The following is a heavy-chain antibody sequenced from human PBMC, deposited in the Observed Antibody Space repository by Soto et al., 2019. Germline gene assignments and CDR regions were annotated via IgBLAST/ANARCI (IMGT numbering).Heavy chain of an antibody. CDR1: GGSISSYY. V-gene: IGHV4-59*01. CDR2: IYYSGST. CDR3: ARDRSDTAAHYYYGMDV. J-gene: IGHJ6*02. Sequence: LSLTCTVSGGSISSYYWSWIRQPPGKGLEWIGYIYYSGSTNYNPSLKSRVTISVDTSKNQFSLKLSSVTAADTAVYYCARDRSDTAAHYYYGMDVWGQGTTVTVSS. D-gene: IGHD5-18*01.